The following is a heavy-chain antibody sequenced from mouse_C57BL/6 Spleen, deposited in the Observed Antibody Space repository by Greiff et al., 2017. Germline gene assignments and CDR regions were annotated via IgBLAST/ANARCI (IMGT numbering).Heavy chain of an antibody. CDR1: GYTFTSYW. J-gene: IGHJ1*03. CDR2: IDPSDSYT. V-gene: IGHV1-59*01. D-gene: IGHD1-1*02. CDR3: ARGTDYGDWYFYV. Sequence: QVQLQQPGAELVRPGTSVKLSCKASGYTFTSYWMHWVKQRPGQGLEWIGVIDPSDSYTNYNQKFKGKATLTVDTSSSTAYMQLSSLTSEDSAVYYCARGTDYGDWYFYVWGTGTTVTVSS.